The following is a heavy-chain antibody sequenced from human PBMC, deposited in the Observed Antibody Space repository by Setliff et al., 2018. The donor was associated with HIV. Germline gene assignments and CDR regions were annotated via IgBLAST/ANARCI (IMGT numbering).Heavy chain of an antibody. CDR3: AKVVITTTWAFDF. CDR2: IGGAYDGNT. D-gene: IGHD2-15*01. Sequence: PGGSLRLSCAASGFTFSTYSMVWVRQAPGKGLEWVSGIGGAYDGNTYHADSVKGRFTIFRENSKNIVYLQMSNLRAEDTALYYCAKVVITTTWAFDFWGQGTPVTVSS. J-gene: IGHJ4*02. CDR1: GFTFSTYS. V-gene: IGHV3-23*01.